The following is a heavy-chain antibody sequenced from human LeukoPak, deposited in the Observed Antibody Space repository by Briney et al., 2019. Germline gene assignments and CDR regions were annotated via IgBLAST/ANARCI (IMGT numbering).Heavy chain of an antibody. D-gene: IGHD6-19*01. Sequence: PGGSLRLSCAASGFTFDDYAMHWVRQAPGKGLEWVSGISWNSGSIGYADSVKGRFTISRDNAKNSLYLQMSSLRAEDTALYYCAKDRGSGWYGGWFDPWGQGTLVTVSS. CDR2: ISWNSGSI. CDR3: AKDRGSGWYGGWFDP. V-gene: IGHV3-9*01. CDR1: GFTFDDYA. J-gene: IGHJ5*02.